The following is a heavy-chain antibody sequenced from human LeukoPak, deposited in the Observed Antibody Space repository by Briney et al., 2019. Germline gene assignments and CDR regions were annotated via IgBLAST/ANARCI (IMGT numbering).Heavy chain of an antibody. CDR2: ITGSGTNT. J-gene: IGHJ4*02. CDR1: GFTFRGYA. D-gene: IGHD6-19*01. CDR3: AKDEDYRAGSGGSIGY. V-gene: IGHV3-23*01. Sequence: PRGSLRLSCATAGFTFRGYAMSWVRQAPQTGLEWVSAITGSGTNTYYAASVEGRFTISRDNSKSTLFLQMSSLRVEDTAIYYCAKDEDYRAGSGGSIGYWGQGTLVSVSS.